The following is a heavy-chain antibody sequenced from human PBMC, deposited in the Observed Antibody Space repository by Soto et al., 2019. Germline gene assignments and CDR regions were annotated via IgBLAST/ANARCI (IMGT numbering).Heavy chain of an antibody. Sequence: VQLVQSGAEVKTPGSSVKVSCKASGGSFNSYSIDWVRQVPGQGIAWMGGIIPMSGRPNYAQRFQGRVTFSADKSTSPGYLEGTSLRNEDTAVYYCARRGRESANWFDPLGQGTLVTVAS. CDR2: IIPMSGRP. J-gene: IGHJ5*02. CDR1: GGSFNSYS. V-gene: IGHV1-69*06. CDR3: ARRGRESANWFDP.